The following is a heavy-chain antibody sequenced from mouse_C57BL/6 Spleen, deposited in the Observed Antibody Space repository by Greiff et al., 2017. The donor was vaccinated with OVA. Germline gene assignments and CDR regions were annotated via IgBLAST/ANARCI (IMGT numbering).Heavy chain of an antibody. D-gene: IGHD1-1*01. Sequence: VQLQQSGAELVRPGASVKLSCTASGFNIKDYYMHWVKQRPEQGLEWIGRIDPEDGDTEYAPKFQGKATMTADTSSNTAYLQLSSLTSEDTAVYYCTFYYYGSSWYFDVWGTGTTVTVSS. V-gene: IGHV14-1*01. CDR3: TFYYYGSSWYFDV. J-gene: IGHJ1*03. CDR2: IDPEDGDT. CDR1: GFNIKDYY.